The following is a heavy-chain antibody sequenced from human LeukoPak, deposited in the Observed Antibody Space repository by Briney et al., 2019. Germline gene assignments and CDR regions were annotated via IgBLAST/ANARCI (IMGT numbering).Heavy chain of an antibody. Sequence: ASVKVSCKASGYTFTSYGINWVRQAPGQGLEWMGWISAYNGNTNYAQKLQGRVTMTTDTSTSTAYMELRSLRSDDTAVYYCARACITIFGVVINYYMDVWGKGTTVTVSS. CDR3: ARACITIFGVVINYYMDV. V-gene: IGHV1-18*01. D-gene: IGHD3-3*01. J-gene: IGHJ6*03. CDR2: ISAYNGNT. CDR1: GYTFTSYG.